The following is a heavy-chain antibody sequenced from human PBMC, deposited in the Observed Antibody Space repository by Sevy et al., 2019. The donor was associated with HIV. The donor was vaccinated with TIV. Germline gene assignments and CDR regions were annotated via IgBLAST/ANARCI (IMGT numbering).Heavy chain of an antibody. CDR3: AREITDIVASIKIRYFDY. V-gene: IGHV3-30-3*01. CDR1: GSTFSSYA. Sequence: GGSLRLSCAASGSTFSSYAMHWVRQAPGKGLEWVAVISYDGSNKYYADSVKGRFTISRDNSKNTLYLQMNSLRAEDTAVYYCAREITDIVASIKIRYFDYWGQGTLVTVSS. CDR2: ISYDGSNK. J-gene: IGHJ4*02. D-gene: IGHD5-12*01.